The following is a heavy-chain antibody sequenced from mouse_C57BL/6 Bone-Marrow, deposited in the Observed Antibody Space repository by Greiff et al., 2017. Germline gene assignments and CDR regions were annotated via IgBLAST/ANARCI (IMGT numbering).Heavy chain of an antibody. CDR3: ARRRTVVADWYFDV. J-gene: IGHJ1*03. CDR1: GFTFSDSG. CDR2: ISSGSSTI. D-gene: IGHD1-1*01. Sequence: EVQLVGSGGGLVKPGGSLKLSCAASGFTFSDSGMHWVRQAPEKGLAWFAYISSGSSTIYYADTVKGRFTISRDNAKNTLFLQMTSLGSEDTAMDYCARRRTVVADWYFDVWGTGTTVTVSS. V-gene: IGHV5-17*01.